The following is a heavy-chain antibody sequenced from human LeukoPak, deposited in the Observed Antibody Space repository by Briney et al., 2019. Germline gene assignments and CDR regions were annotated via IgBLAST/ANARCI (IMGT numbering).Heavy chain of an antibody. CDR1: GFTFTNYW. CDR3: ARDRLCVDTACYAWGGGDY. V-gene: IGHV3-7*01. Sequence: PGGSLRLSCAASGFTFTNYWMSWVRQAPGKGLEWVSNINQLGDKKYYVDTVNGRFTSSRDNAKNSVSTQFDSLKDEDTAVYSGARDRLCVDTACYAWGGGDYWGQGALIIVSS. J-gene: IGHJ4*02. D-gene: IGHD2-2*01. CDR2: INQLGDKK.